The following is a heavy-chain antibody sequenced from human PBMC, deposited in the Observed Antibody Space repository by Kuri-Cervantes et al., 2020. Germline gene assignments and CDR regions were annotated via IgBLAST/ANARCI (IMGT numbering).Heavy chain of an antibody. CDR1: GFTFSDYY. Sequence: GESLKISCAASGFTFSDYYMSWIRQAPGKGLEWVSYISSSGSTIYYADSVKGRFTISRDNAKNSLYLQMNSLRAEDTAVYYCARTYYDFWSGYYDYWGQGTLVTVSS. D-gene: IGHD3-3*01. J-gene: IGHJ4*02. V-gene: IGHV3-11*04. CDR2: ISSSGSTI. CDR3: ARTYYDFWSGYYDY.